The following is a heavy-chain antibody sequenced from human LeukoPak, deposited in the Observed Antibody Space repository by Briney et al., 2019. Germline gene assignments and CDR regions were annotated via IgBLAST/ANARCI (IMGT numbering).Heavy chain of an antibody. V-gene: IGHV3-74*01. CDR1: RFTFSSYW. J-gene: IGHJ4*02. CDR3: ARASGAGYDY. CDR2: ISGDGSST. Sequence: GGSLRLSCAASRFTFSSYWMHWVRQAPGKGLVWVSRISGDGSSTTYADSVKGRFTISRDNAKNTLYLQINSLRADDTAVYHCARASGAGYDYWGQGTLVTVSS. D-gene: IGHD3-9*01.